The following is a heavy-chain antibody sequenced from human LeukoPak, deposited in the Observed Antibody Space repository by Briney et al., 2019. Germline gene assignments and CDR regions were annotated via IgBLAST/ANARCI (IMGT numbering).Heavy chain of an antibody. J-gene: IGHJ4*02. Sequence: GGSLSLSCAASGFTLSNYAMLWVRQAPGKGREGVAVISYDGIHKYYADSIKGRFNISRDNSDHTLFLLVDSLRPDDTAVYYCARARAGSVDYWGQGTLVTVSS. CDR1: GFTLSNYA. V-gene: IGHV3-30*04. CDR2: ISYDGIHK. CDR3: ARARAGSVDY. D-gene: IGHD3-10*01.